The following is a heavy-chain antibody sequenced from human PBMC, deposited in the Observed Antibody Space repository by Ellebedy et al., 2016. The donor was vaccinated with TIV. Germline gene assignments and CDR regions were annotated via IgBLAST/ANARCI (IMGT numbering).Heavy chain of an antibody. V-gene: IGHV3-66*01. D-gene: IGHD5/OR15-5a*01. J-gene: IGHJ3*02. CDR2: VYSGDTT. Sequence: PGGSLRLSCAVSGLSVIDSYLSWVRQAPGKGLEWVSVVYSGDTTYYADSVKGRFTISKDNSKNTLNLQMNSLRAEDTAVYFCARETVNDVDLKLWGIFDIWGHGTMVTVSS. CDR3: ARETVNDVDLKLWGIFDI. CDR1: GLSVIDSY.